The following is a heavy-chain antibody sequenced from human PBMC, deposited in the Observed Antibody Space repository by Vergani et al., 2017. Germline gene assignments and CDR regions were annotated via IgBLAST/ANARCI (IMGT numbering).Heavy chain of an antibody. Sequence: QVQLPESGPGLVKPSQTLSLTCPVSGGSISSGDYYWSWIRQPPGKGLEWIGYIYYSGSTYYNPSLKSRVTISVDTSKNQFSLKLSSVTAADTAVYYCAREAHYYDSSGYYCRAFDIWGQGTMVTVSS. CDR2: IYYSGST. V-gene: IGHV4-30-4*01. CDR1: GGSISSGDYY. J-gene: IGHJ3*02. D-gene: IGHD3-22*01. CDR3: AREAHYYDSSGYYCRAFDI.